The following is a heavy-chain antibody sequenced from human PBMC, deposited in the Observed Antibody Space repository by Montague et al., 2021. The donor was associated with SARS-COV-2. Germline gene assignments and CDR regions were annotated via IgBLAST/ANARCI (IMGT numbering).Heavy chain of an antibody. CDR3: ARANPRGASWAY. CDR2: IEENGGEK. V-gene: IGHV3-7*01. Sequence: SLRLSCAASGFPFSGYWMSWFRQAPGKGPEWVAEIEENGGEKNYVDSVKGRFTISRDNAKNSSYLHMNSLRGEDTALYFCARANPRGASWAYWGQGTLVTVSS. CDR1: GFPFSGYW. J-gene: IGHJ4*02. D-gene: IGHD1-14*01.